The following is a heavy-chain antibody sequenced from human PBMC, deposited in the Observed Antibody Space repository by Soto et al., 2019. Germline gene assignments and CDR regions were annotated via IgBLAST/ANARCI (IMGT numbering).Heavy chain of an antibody. CDR2: IYYSGST. CDR1: GGSISSYY. D-gene: IGHD6-13*01. Sequence: SETLSLTCTVSGGSISSYYWSWIRQPPGKGLEWIGYIYYSGSTNYNPSLKSRVTISVDTSKNQFSLKLSSVTAADTAVYYCARAVLAAAGTGWFDPWGQGTLVTV. V-gene: IGHV4-59*01. CDR3: ARAVLAAAGTGWFDP. J-gene: IGHJ5*02.